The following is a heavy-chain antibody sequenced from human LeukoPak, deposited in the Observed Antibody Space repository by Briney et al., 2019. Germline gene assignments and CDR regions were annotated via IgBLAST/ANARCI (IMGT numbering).Heavy chain of an antibody. CDR3: ARDVVHTVTTLDY. V-gene: IGHV1-18*01. CDR2: ISAQNGNT. CDR1: GYKVNRFG. Sequence: ASVKVSCKASGYKVNRFGISWVRQAPGQGLEWRGWISAQNGNTNYAEKLRGRVTMSTDTFTSTAYIEVRNLRSDDTAMYYCARDVVHTVTTLDYWGQGTLVTVSS. J-gene: IGHJ4*02. D-gene: IGHD4-17*01.